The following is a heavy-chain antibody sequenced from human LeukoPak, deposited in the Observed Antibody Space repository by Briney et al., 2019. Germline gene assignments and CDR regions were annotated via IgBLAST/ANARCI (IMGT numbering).Heavy chain of an antibody. CDR2: IKSNTDGGAT. Sequence: GGSLRLSCAASGFTFSVAWMNWVRQAPGKGLEWVGRIKSNTDGGATDYAAPVKDRFTISRNDSEKTLYLQMNRLRAEDTAVYYCAKTGDSSDWHPRNWFDPWGQGTLVIVSS. D-gene: IGHD3-9*01. J-gene: IGHJ5*02. V-gene: IGHV3-15*01. CDR1: GFTFSVAW. CDR3: AKTGDSSDWHPRNWFDP.